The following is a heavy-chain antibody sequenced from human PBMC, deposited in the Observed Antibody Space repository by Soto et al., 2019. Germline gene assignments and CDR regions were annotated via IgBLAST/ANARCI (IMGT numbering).Heavy chain of an antibody. Sequence: SVKVSCKACGYTVTSNGISGVRKAPGQGLEWMGGIGPEDGETNYAQKFQGRVTMTEDTSTDTAYMELSSLRSEDTAVYYCATGVGTILNWFDPWGQGTLVTVSS. D-gene: IGHD3-3*01. CDR3: ATGVGTILNWFDP. CDR1: GYTVTSNG. CDR2: IGPEDGET. V-gene: IGHV1-24*01. J-gene: IGHJ5*02.